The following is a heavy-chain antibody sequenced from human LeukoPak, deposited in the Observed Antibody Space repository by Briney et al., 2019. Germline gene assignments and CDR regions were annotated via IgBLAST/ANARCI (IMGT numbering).Heavy chain of an antibody. Sequence: ASVKVSCKASGYTFTGYFIHWVRQAPGQGLEWMGWINLNSGGTNCAQKFQGRVTLTRDTSINTAYMELSRLTSDDTAVYYCARGGVSSSGIDSWGQGTLVTVSS. J-gene: IGHJ4*02. CDR1: GYTFTGYF. V-gene: IGHV1-2*02. CDR3: ARGGVSSSGIDS. D-gene: IGHD6-6*01. CDR2: INLNSGGT.